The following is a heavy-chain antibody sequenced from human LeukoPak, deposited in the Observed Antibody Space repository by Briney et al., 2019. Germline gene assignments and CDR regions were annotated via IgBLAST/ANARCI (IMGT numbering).Heavy chain of an antibody. CDR2: IKEDGSEK. CDR1: GFTFSSYW. D-gene: IGHD3-22*01. V-gene: IGHV3-7*03. CDR3: ARGMDYYDSSGYLYFDY. Sequence: GGSLRLSCAASGFTFSSYWMSWVRQAPGKGLEWVANIKEDGSEKDYVGSVKGRFTISRDNAKNSLYLQMNSPRAEDTAVYYCARGMDYYDSSGYLYFDYWGQGTLVTVSS. J-gene: IGHJ4*02.